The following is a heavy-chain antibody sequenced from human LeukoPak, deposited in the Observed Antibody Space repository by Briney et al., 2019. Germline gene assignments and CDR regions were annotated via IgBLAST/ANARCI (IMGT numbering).Heavy chain of an antibody. Sequence: SETLSLTCTVSGGSISSYYWSWIRQPPGKGLEWIGEINHSGSTNYNPSLKSRVTISVDTSKNQFSLKLSSVTAADTAVYYCARVKKGNWKFQPHFDYWGQGTLVTVSS. J-gene: IGHJ4*02. CDR1: GGSISSYY. CDR2: INHSGST. V-gene: IGHV4-34*01. D-gene: IGHD1-20*01. CDR3: ARVKKGNWKFQPHFDY.